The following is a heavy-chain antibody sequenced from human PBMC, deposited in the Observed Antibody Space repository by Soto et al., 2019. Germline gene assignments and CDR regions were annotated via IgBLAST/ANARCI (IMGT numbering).Heavy chain of an antibody. Sequence: GGSLRLSCAASGFTFSSYAMSWVRQAPGKGLEWVSAISGSGGSTYYADSVKGRFTISRDNSKNTLYLQMNSLRAEDTAVYYCALSRMIVVVIDAFDIWGQGTMVTVSS. J-gene: IGHJ3*02. V-gene: IGHV3-23*01. CDR2: ISGSGGST. CDR1: GFTFSSYA. D-gene: IGHD3-22*01. CDR3: ALSRMIVVVIDAFDI.